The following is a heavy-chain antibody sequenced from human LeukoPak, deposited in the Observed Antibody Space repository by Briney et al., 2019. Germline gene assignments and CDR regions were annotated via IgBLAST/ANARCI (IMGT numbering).Heavy chain of an antibody. J-gene: IGHJ4*02. V-gene: IGHV4-30-2*01. CDR2: IYPRGST. Sequence: PSQTLSLTCAVSGGSISSGSYSWSWIRQPPGKGLEWIGYIYPRGSTYYNPSLKSRVTISVDTSKNQFSLKLSSVTAADTAVYYCAREQRGLVGAVDYWGQGTLVTVSS. CDR3: AREQRGLVGAVDY. CDR1: GGSISSGSYS. D-gene: IGHD1-26*01.